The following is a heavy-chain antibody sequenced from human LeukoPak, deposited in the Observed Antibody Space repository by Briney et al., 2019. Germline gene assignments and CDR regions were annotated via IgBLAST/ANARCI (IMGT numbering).Heavy chain of an antibody. D-gene: IGHD4-17*01. V-gene: IGHV3-21*01. CDR1: GFTFSSYS. Sequence: MAGGSLRLSCAASGFTFSSYSMNWVRQAPGKGLEWVSSISSSSSYIYYADSVKGRFTISRDNAKNSLYLQMNSLRAEDTAVYYCARARRYGDSSDYWGQGTLVTVSS. CDR3: ARARRYGDSSDY. CDR2: ISSSSSYI. J-gene: IGHJ4*02.